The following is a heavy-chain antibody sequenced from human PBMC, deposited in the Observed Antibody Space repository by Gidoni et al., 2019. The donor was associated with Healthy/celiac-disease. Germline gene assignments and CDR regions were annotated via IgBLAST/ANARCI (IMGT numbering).Heavy chain of an antibody. D-gene: IGHD4-17*01. J-gene: IGHJ4*02. CDR1: GGPISSGSYY. CDR3: ARDRANGDLQYFDY. CDR2: IYTSGST. Sequence: QVQLQESGPGLVKPSQTLSLTCTVSGGPISSGSYYWSWIRQPAGKGLEWCGRIYTSGSTNYNPSLKSRVTISVDTSKNQFSLKLSSVTAADTAVYYCARDRANGDLQYFDYWGQGTLVTVSS. V-gene: IGHV4-61*02.